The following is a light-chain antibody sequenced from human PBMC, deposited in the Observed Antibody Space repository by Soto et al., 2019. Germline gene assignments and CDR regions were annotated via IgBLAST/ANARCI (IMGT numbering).Light chain of an antibody. Sequence: QSVLAQPASVSGSPGQSITISCTGASSDVGGFDHVSWYQQHPGKVTRLLIYDVSSRPSGVSDRFSGSKSGNTASLTISWLQAEDEADYYCNSFTTTNTYVFGTGTKVTVL. V-gene: IGLV2-14*03. J-gene: IGLJ1*01. CDR3: NSFTTTNTYV. CDR2: DVS. CDR1: SSDVGGFDH.